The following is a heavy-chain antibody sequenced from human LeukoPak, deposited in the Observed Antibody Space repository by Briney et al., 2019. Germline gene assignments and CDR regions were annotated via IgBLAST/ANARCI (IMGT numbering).Heavy chain of an antibody. CDR1: GGSFSGYY. CDR3: ARFRGRYSLWFGELSSPGNWFDP. D-gene: IGHD3-10*01. Sequence: MSSETLSLTCAVYGGSFSGYYWSWIRQPPGKGLEWIGEINHSGSTNYNPSLKSRVTISVDTSKNQFSLKLSSVTAADTAVYYCARFRGRYSLWFGELSSPGNWFDPWGQGTLVTVSS. CDR2: INHSGST. J-gene: IGHJ5*02. V-gene: IGHV4-34*01.